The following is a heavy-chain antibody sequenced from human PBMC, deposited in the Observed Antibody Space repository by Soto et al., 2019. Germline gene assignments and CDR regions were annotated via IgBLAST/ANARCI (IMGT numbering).Heavy chain of an antibody. V-gene: IGHV3-74*01. CDR1: GLIFSKYW. CDR2: INGDGSST. Sequence: EVQLVESGGGLVQPGGSLRLSCAASGLIFSKYWMHWIRQAPGKGLVWVARINGDGSSTAYADSVKGRFTISRDNAKNTLYPQMNSLRAEDTAVYYCVSTSVTTFDHWGQGSLVTVSS. CDR3: VSTSVTTFDH. J-gene: IGHJ4*02. D-gene: IGHD4-17*01.